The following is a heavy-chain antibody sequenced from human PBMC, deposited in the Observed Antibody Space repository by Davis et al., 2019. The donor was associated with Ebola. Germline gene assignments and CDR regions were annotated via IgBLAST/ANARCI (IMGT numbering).Heavy chain of an antibody. Sequence: ESLKISCTVASGSVNSNVYSWNWIRQSPEKGLEWIGFIYNRGTTNYNPPLNSPVTRSKDTSRNQFSLELRPVTAAATAVYYCAALFSGSYLAYVDVWGKGTTVTVS. CDR1: SGSVNSNVYS. V-gene: IGHV4-61*08. J-gene: IGHJ6*03. CDR2: IYNRGTT. CDR3: AALFSGSYLAYVDV. D-gene: IGHD1-26*01.